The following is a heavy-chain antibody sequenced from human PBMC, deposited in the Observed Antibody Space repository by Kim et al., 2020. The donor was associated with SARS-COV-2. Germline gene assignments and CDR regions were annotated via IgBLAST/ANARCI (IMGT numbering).Heavy chain of an antibody. Sequence: SETLSLTCAVYGGSFSGYYWSWIRQPPGKGLEWIGEINHSGSTNYNPSLKSRVTISVDTSKNQFSLKLSSVTAADTAVYYCARAYCGGDCYSDYWGQGTLVTVSS. CDR1: GGSFSGYY. V-gene: IGHV4-34*01. J-gene: IGHJ4*02. CDR2: INHSGST. CDR3: ARAYCGGDCYSDY. D-gene: IGHD2-21*02.